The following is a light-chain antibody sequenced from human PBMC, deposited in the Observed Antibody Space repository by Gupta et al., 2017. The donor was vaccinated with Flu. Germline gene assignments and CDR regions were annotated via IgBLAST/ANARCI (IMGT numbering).Light chain of an antibody. Sequence: VILFGSGSSSNIGSNTVNWYHQLPVTAPKLLIYKNNQRPSGVPDRFSGSESGTSASLSISGLQSEDEADYYCAAWDDILNGWVFGGGTKLTVL. J-gene: IGLJ3*02. CDR3: AAWDDILNGWV. V-gene: IGLV1-44*01. CDR2: KNN. CDR1: SSNIGSNT.